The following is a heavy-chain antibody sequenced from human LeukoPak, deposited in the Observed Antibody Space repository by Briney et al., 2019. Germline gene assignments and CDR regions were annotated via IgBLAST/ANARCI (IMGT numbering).Heavy chain of an antibody. CDR2: ISGDSSYI. Sequence: GGSLRLSCAASGFIFSSYPLNWVRQAPGKGLEWVPTISGDSSYIQYADSVKGRFTISRDNTKNSLFLQMSSLRAEDTAVYYCARDHIAAAGTIDYWGQGTLVTVSS. V-gene: IGHV3-21*01. J-gene: IGHJ4*02. CDR3: ARDHIAAAGTIDY. CDR1: GFIFSSYP. D-gene: IGHD6-13*01.